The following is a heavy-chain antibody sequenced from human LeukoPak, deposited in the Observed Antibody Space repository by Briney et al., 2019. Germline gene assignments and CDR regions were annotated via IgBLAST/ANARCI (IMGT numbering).Heavy chain of an antibody. V-gene: IGHV3-33*01. CDR1: GFTFSSYG. D-gene: IGHD5-12*01. CDR3: AREGIVATMTAGIFDY. J-gene: IGHJ4*02. CDR2: IWYDGSNK. Sequence: GGSLRLSCAASGFTFSSYGMHWVRQAPGKGLEWVAVIWYDGSNKYYADSVKGRFTISRDNSKNTLYLQMNSLRAEDTAVYYCAREGIVATMTAGIFDYWGQGTLVTVSS.